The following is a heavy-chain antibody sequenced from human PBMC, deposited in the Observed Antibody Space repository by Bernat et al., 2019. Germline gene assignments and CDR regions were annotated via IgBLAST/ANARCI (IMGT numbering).Heavy chain of an antibody. CDR1: GGTFSRYA. D-gene: IGHD3-9*01. Sequence: QVQLVQSGAEVRKPGSSVKVSCKASGGTFSRYAFSWVRQAPGQGLEWMGRVVPVLGITNYAQKFQGRVTITADASASTAYMELSGLRSEDTAVFYCASPDDYYCENPDYYPLRYWGQGTLVTVSS. V-gene: IGHV1-69*02. J-gene: IGHJ4*02. CDR2: VVPVLGIT. CDR3: ASPDDYYCENPDYYPLRY.